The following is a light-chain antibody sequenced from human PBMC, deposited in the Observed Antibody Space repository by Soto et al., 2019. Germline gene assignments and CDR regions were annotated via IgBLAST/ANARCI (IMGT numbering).Light chain of an antibody. Sequence: AIQMTQSPSSLSASVGDRVTITCRASQAIGNDLGWYQHKPGKAPKLLIYAASSLQGGVPSRFSGSGSGTDFTLTISSLQPEDFATYYCLQDYNYPRTFGQGTKVEIK. CDR2: AAS. CDR1: QAIGND. V-gene: IGKV1-6*01. CDR3: LQDYNYPRT. J-gene: IGKJ1*01.